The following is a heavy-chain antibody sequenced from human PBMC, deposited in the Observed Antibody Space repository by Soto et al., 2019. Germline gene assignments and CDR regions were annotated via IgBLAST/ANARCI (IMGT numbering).Heavy chain of an antibody. D-gene: IGHD3-22*01. CDR3: ARDDNYCDSSGYVRYYGMDV. CDR1: GGSISSYY. CDR2: IYYSGST. Sequence: QVQLQESGPGLVKPSETLSLTCTVSGGSISSYYWSWIRQPPGKGLEWIGYIYYSGSTNYNPSLKSRVTISVDTSKNQFSLKLSSVTAADTAVYYCARDDNYCDSSGYVRYYGMDVWGQGTTVTVSS. J-gene: IGHJ6*02. V-gene: IGHV4-59*01.